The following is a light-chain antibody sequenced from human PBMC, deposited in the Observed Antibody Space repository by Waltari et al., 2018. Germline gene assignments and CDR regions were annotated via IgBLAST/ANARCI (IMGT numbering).Light chain of an antibody. Sequence: QSALTQPPSASGSPGQSVTISCTGTSVDDGGYNHVTCVHQHQGKAPKFLITQVSNRPSGVPDRFSGSKSGNTASLTVSGLQAEDEADYYCSSFAGSNAVLFGGGTKLTVL. CDR2: QVS. V-gene: IGLV2-8*01. J-gene: IGLJ2*01. CDR1: SVDDGGYNH. CDR3: SSFAGSNAVL.